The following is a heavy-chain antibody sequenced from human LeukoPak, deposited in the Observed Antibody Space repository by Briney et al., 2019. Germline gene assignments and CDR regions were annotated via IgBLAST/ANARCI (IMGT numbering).Heavy chain of an antibody. D-gene: IGHD2/OR15-2a*01. J-gene: IGHJ1*01. CDR3: AQKAPFSPAYSQQ. V-gene: IGHV4-59*01. CDR1: GGSITSYF. CDR2: IYHSGTN. Sequence: PSETLSLTCTVSGGSITSYFWTWIRQPPGKGLEWIGYIYHSGTNNYNPSLKSRVTISVDTSKNQFSLRLSSVTAADTAVYYCAQKAPFSPAYSQQWGQGTLVTVSS.